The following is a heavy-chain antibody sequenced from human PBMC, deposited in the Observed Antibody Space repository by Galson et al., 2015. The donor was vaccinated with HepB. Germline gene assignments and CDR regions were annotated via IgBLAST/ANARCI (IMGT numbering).Heavy chain of an antibody. D-gene: IGHD2/OR15-2a*01. CDR2: ISYDGSTK. J-gene: IGHJ4*02. Sequence: SLRLSCAASGFTFSNYGMHWVRQAPGKGLEWVAVISYDGSTKYYADSVKGRFTISRDNSKNTPYLQMNSLRAEDTALYYCTKDPYLYSALAGNMAGFDYWGQGTLVTVSS. CDR3: TKDPYLYSALAGNMAGFDY. CDR1: GFTFSNYG. V-gene: IGHV3-30*18.